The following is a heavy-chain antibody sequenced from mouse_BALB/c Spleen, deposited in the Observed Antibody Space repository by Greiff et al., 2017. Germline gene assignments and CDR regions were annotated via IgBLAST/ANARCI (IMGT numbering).Heavy chain of an antibody. CDR1: GDSITSGY. J-gene: IGHJ4*01. Sequence: EVQRVESGPSLVKPSQTLSLTCSVTGDSITSGYWNWIRKFPGNKLEYMGYISYSGSTYYNPSLKSRISITRDTSKNQYYLQLNSVTTEDTATYYCARQGGNYGTFYAMDYWGQGTSVTVSS. CDR3: ARQGGNYGTFYAMDY. CDR2: ISYSGST. D-gene: IGHD2-1*01. V-gene: IGHV3-8*02.